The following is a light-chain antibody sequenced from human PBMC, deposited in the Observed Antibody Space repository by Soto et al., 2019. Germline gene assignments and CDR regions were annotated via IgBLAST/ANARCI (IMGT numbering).Light chain of an antibody. CDR3: QSYDSSLSGYV. CDR2: GNS. Sequence: QCLLTQPPSVSGAPGQRVAISCTGSSSNIGAGYDVHWYQQLPGTAPKLLMYGNSNRPSGVPDRFSGSKSGTSASLAITGLQAEDEADYYCQSYDSSLSGYVFGTGTKVTVL. J-gene: IGLJ1*01. CDR1: SSNIGAGYD. V-gene: IGLV1-40*01.